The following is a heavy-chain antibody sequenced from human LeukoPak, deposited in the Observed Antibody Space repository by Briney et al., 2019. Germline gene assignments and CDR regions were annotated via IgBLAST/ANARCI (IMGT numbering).Heavy chain of an antibody. J-gene: IGHJ5*02. Sequence: PGGSLRLSCAASGFMLSSYWMSWVGQAPGKGLAGVDYIKLDGSEKYYVDSVKCRFTISRENAKNSLYLQMNSLRAEDTAVYYCARVGGRFYNWFDPWGQGTLVTVSS. CDR3: ARVGGRFYNWFDP. CDR1: GFMLSSYW. D-gene: IGHD3-10*01. V-gene: IGHV3-7*01. CDR2: IKLDGSEK.